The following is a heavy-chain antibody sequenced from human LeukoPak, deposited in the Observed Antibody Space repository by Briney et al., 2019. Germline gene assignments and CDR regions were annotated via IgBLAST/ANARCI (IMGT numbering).Heavy chain of an antibody. J-gene: IGHJ4*02. Sequence: PGGSLRLSCAASGFTFSSYVMNWVRQAPGKGLEWISYISSSGDSIYYADSVKGRFTISRDNAKNSLYLQMNSLTAEDTAIYYCARDLSGKLNWGQGTLVTVSS. D-gene: IGHD1-1*01. CDR1: GFTFSSYV. V-gene: IGHV3-48*03. CDR3: ARDLSGKLN. CDR2: ISSSGDSI.